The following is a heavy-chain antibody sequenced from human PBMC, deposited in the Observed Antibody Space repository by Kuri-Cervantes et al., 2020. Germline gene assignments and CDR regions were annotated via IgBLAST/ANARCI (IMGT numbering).Heavy chain of an antibody. V-gene: IGHV4-39*07. J-gene: IGHJ3*02. CDR2: IYYSGST. D-gene: IGHD3-9*01. CDR1: GGSISSSSYY. Sequence: SETLSLTCTVSGGSISSSSYYWGWIRQPPGKGLEWIGSIYYSGSTYYNPSLKSRVTISVDTSKNQFSLKLSSVTAADTAVYYCAVLRYFDYRAFDIRGQGTMVTVSS. CDR3: AVLRYFDYRAFDI.